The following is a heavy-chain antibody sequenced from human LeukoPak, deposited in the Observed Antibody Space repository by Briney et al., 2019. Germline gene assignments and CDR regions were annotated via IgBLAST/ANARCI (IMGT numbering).Heavy chain of an antibody. CDR2: ISGSGGST. J-gene: IGHJ4*02. CDR1: GFTFSSYG. D-gene: IGHD3-9*01. Sequence: GGSLRLSCAASGFTFSSYGMSWVRQAPGKGLEWVSAISGSGGSTDYADSVKGRFTVSRDNSKNTLYLQMNSLRAEDTAVYYCARDRTAYDILTAADYWGQGTLVSVSS. V-gene: IGHV3-23*01. CDR3: ARDRTAYDILTAADY.